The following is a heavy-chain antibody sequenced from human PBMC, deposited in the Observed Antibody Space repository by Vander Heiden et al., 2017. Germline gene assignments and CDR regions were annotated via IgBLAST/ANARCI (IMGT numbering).Heavy chain of an antibody. J-gene: IGHJ6*02. D-gene: IGHD1-1*01. CDR1: GFTFSRHG. V-gene: IGHV3-30*18. CDR3: AKAFWPNLTGKTPNYYGMDV. Sequence: QVQLVESGGGVVQPGRALRLSCAASGFTFSRHGMPWVGQAPGRGLEWVAVTSYDGRNKDYADSVKGRFTISRDNPKNTLYLQMNRLRAEDTAVYYCAKAFWPNLTGKTPNYYGMDVCGQGTTVTVSS. CDR2: TSYDGRNK.